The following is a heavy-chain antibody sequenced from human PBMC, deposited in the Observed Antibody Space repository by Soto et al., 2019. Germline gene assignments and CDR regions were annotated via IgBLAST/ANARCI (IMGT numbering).Heavy chain of an antibody. CDR3: AQYAGYESGFDG. CDR1: GGSISSRGFY. Sequence: QLQLHESGPGLVKPSETLSLTCIVSGGSISSRGFYWDWIRQPPGKGLEWIGSIYYSGSTYSNPSLKSRFTISVDTSMNQFSLKLSSLTASDTPVYYCAQYAGYESGFDGWGRGTLVTVSA. J-gene: IGHJ4*02. V-gene: IGHV4-39*01. D-gene: IGHD5-12*01. CDR2: IYYSGST.